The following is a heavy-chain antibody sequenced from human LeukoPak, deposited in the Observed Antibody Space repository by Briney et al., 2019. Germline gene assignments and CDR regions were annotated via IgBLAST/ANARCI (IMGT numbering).Heavy chain of an antibody. CDR2: IYYSGST. CDR1: GXSISSYY. Sequence: SGXSISSYYWSWIRQPPGKGLEWXGYIYYSGSTNYNPSLKSRVTISVDTSKNQFSLKLSSVTAADTAVYYCARSPRLAVETRWFGMDVWGQGTTVTVSS. V-gene: IGHV4-59*01. CDR3: ARSPRLAVETRWFGMDV. J-gene: IGHJ6*02. D-gene: IGHD4-23*01.